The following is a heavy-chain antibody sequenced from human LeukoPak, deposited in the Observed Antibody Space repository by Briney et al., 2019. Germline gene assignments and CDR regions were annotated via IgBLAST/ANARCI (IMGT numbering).Heavy chain of an antibody. J-gene: IGHJ4*02. Sequence: PSETLSLTCAVYGGSFSGYYWSWIRQPPGKGLEWIGEIDHSGSTNYNPSLKSRVTISVDTSKNQFSLKLSSVTAADTAVYYCARDGKSGRGDYWGQGTLVTVSS. CDR3: ARDGKSGRGDY. CDR1: GGSFSGYY. V-gene: IGHV4-34*01. D-gene: IGHD1-26*01. CDR2: IDHSGST.